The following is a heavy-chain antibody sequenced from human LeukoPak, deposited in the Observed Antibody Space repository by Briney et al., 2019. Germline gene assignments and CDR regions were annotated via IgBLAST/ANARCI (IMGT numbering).Heavy chain of an antibody. J-gene: IGHJ3*02. CDR1: GGSIGSSSYF. CDR2: VFYTGDT. CDR3: ARVLRDGHNDPFDN. D-gene: IGHD5-24*01. Sequence: PSETLSLTCTVSGGSIGSSSYFWGWIRQPPETGLEWIGSVFYTGDTYYSPSLKSRVTLSVDTSKNHFSLRLTSVTAADAAVYYCARVLRDGHNDPFDNWGQGTLVTVSS. V-gene: IGHV4-39*01.